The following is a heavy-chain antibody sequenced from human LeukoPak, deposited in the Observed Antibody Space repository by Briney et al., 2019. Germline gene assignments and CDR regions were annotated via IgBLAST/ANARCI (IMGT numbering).Heavy chain of an antibody. D-gene: IGHD1-20*01. CDR1: GFTFSSYG. V-gene: IGHV3-23*01. CDR3: AKDLDNWNDYSMRFYFDY. Sequence: GGSLRLSCAASGFTFSSYGMSWVRQAPGKGLEWVSAISGSGGSTYYADSVKGRFTISRDNSKNTLYLQMNSLRAEDTAVYYCAKDLDNWNDYSMRFYFDYWGQGTLVTVSS. J-gene: IGHJ4*02. CDR2: ISGSGGST.